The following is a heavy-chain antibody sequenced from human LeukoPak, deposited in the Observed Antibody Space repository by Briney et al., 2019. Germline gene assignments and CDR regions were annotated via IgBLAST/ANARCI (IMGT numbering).Heavy chain of an antibody. CDR1: GFTFDDYG. CDR2: TNWNGDGT. J-gene: IGHJ4*02. CDR3: ARHPAVAEFDY. V-gene: IGHV3-20*04. D-gene: IGHD6-19*01. Sequence: GGSLRLSCTASGFTFDDYGMSWVRQVPGKGLEWVSGTNWNGDGTGYADSAKGRFTISRDNARNSLYLQMNSLRAEDTAVYYCARHPAVAEFDYWGQGTLVTVSS.